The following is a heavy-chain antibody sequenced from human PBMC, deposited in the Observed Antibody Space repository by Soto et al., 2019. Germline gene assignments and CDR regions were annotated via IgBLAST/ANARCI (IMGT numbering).Heavy chain of an antibody. CDR3: TRRDVFDL. V-gene: IGHV3-48*01. Sequence: ALRLSCKVSGFTLSTSAMNWVRQAPGKGLEWVSYINTDGDVRHYADSVKGRFTVSRDNAKNLVYLQMNNVGADDTAVYFCTRRDVFDLWGHGATVTVSS. CDR2: INTDGDVR. J-gene: IGHJ3*01. CDR1: GFTLSTSA.